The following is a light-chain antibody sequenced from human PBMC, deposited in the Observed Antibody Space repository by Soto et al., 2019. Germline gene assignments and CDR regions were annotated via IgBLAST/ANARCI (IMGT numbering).Light chain of an antibody. CDR2: DAS. J-gene: IGKJ5*01. CDR1: QSVSSY. CDR3: QQRTKT. V-gene: IGKV3-11*01. Sequence: EIVLTQSPATLSLSPGERATLSCRASQSVSSYLAWYQQKPGQAPRLLISDASNRATGIPARFSGSGSGTDFTPTISSLEPEDFAVYYCQQRTKTFGQGTRLDIK.